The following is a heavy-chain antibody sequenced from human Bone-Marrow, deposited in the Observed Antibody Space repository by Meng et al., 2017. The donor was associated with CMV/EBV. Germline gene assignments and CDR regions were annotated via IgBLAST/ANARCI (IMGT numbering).Heavy chain of an antibody. V-gene: IGHV4-39*07. CDR2: IYYSGST. CDR1: GGSISSSSYY. CDR3: ARDGEPV. D-gene: IGHD1-14*01. Sequence: GSLRLSCTVSGGSISSSSYYWGWIRQPPGKGLEWIGSIYYSGSTYYNPSLKSRVTISVDTSKNQFSLKLSSVTAADTAVYYCARDGEPVWGQGKMVTVSS. J-gene: IGHJ3*01.